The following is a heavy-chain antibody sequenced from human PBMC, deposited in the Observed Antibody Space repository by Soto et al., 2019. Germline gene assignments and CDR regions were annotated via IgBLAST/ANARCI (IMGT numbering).Heavy chain of an antibody. CDR3: ARGYYSSSWRVFDY. J-gene: IGHJ4*02. CDR1: GYTFSGYF. Sequence: QVQLVQSGADVKKPGASVKVSCKTSGYTFSGYFMHWLRQAPGQGLEWMGWMNPNSGGIDYAQNFQGRVSMTWDTSISTAYMELSRLRSDDTAIYYCARGYYSSSWRVFDYWGQGTLVTVSS. V-gene: IGHV1-2*02. D-gene: IGHD6-13*01. CDR2: MNPNSGGI.